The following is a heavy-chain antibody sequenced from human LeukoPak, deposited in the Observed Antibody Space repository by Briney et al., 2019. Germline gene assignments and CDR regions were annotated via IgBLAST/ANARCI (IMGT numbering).Heavy chain of an antibody. Sequence: SETLSLTCTVSGGSISSNYWYWIRQPPGKGLEWIGYMYNSGSASYNPSLKSRVTISVDTSKNQFSLKLSSVTAADTAVYYCARDPSGYFNYWGQGTLATVSS. V-gene: IGHV4-59*01. D-gene: IGHD3-22*01. CDR2: MYNSGSA. J-gene: IGHJ4*02. CDR1: GGSISSNY. CDR3: ARDPSGYFNY.